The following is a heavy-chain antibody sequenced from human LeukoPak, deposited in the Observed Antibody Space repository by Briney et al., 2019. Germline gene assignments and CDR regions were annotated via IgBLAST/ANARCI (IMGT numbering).Heavy chain of an antibody. CDR1: GFTFDDYG. CDR2: INWNGGST. Sequence: GGSPRLSCAASGFTFDDYGMSWVRQAPGKGLEWVSGINWNGGSTGYADSVKGRFTISRDNAKNSLYLRMNSLRDEDTALYYCARGGGSIRHSYYYYVDVWGKGTSVTVSS. J-gene: IGHJ6*03. CDR3: ARGGGSIRHSYYYYVDV. D-gene: IGHD2-15*01. V-gene: IGHV3-20*04.